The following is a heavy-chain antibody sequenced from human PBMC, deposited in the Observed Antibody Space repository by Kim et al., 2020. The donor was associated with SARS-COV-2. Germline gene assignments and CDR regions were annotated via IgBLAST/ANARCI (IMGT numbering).Heavy chain of an antibody. Sequence: GGSLRLSCAASGFTFSSYGMHWVRQAPGKGLEWVAVISYDGSNKYYADFVKGRFTISRDNSKNTLYMQMNSLRAEDTAVYDCAKGRGGSYYEYFDYWGQGTLVTVAS. CDR2: ISYDGSNK. CDR3: AKGRGGSYYEYFDY. CDR1: GFTFSSYG. D-gene: IGHD1-26*01. J-gene: IGHJ4*02. V-gene: IGHV3-30*18.